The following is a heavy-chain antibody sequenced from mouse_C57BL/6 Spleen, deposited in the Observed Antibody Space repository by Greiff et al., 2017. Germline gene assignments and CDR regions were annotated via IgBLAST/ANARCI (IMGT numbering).Heavy chain of an antibody. CDR2: ISYDGSN. CDR3: ARDHYGSSYEAMDY. J-gene: IGHJ4*01. D-gene: IGHD1-1*01. Sequence: ESGPGLVKPSQSLSLTCSVTGYSITSGYYWNWIRQFPGNKLEWMGYISYDGSNNYNPSLKNRISITRDTSKNQFFLKLNSVTTEDTATYYCARDHYGSSYEAMDYWGQGTSVTVSS. CDR1: GYSITSGYY. V-gene: IGHV3-6*01.